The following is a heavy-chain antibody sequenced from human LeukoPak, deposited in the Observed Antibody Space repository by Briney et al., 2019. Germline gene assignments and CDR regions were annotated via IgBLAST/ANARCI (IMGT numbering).Heavy chain of an antibody. V-gene: IGHV3-9*01. CDR2: ISWNSGSI. J-gene: IGHJ3*02. CDR3: ARDRGQLGHDAFDI. D-gene: IGHD6-6*01. Sequence: GGSLRLSCAVSGFTFEDYAMHWVRQAPGKGLDWVAAISWNSGSINYADSVKGRFTISRDNAKNSLYLQMNSLRAEDTAVYYCARDRGQLGHDAFDIWGQGTMVTVSS. CDR1: GFTFEDYA.